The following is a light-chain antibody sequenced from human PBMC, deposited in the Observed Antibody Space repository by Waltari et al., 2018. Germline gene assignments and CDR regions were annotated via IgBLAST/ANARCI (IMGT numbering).Light chain of an antibody. CDR1: SSDVGSYNL. V-gene: IGLV2-23*02. CDR3: CSYAGSSTLV. Sequence: QSALTQPASVSGSPGQSITISCTGTSSDVGSYNLVSWYQQHPGNAPNLMIYEVSERPSGFSNPFSDSKSGNTASLTISGLQAEDESDDYCCSYAGSSTLVFGGGTKLTVL. CDR2: EVS. J-gene: IGLJ2*01.